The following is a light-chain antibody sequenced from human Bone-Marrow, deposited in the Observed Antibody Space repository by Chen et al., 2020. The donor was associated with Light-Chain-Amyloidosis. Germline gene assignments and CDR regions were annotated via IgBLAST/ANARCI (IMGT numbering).Light chain of an antibody. V-gene: IGKV4-1*01. CDR1: QSVLYSSNNKNY. CDR3: QQYYSTRT. CDR2: WAS. J-gene: IGKJ1*01. Sequence: DIVMTQSPYSLAVSLGERATINCKSSQSVLYSSNNKNYLAWYQQKPGQPPKLLIYWASTRESGVPDRFSGSGSGTDFTLTISSLQAEDGAVYYCQQYYSTRTFGQGTKVEIK.